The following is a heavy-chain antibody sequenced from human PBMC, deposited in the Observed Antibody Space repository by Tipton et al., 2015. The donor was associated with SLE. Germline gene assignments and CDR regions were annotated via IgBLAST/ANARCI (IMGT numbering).Heavy chain of an antibody. Sequence: QVQLVQSGAEVKKPGASVKVSCKASGYTFTSYGISWVRQAPGQGLEWMGWINPNSGGTNYAQKFQGRVTMTRDTSISTAYMELSRLRSDDTAVYYCARDYYGDYSYGMDVWGQGTTVTVSS. CDR2: INPNSGGT. J-gene: IGHJ6*02. CDR1: GYTFTSYG. CDR3: ARDYYGDYSYGMDV. V-gene: IGHV1-2*02. D-gene: IGHD4-17*01.